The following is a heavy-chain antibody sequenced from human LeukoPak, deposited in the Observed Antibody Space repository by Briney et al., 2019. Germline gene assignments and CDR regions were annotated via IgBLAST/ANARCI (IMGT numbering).Heavy chain of an antibody. J-gene: IGHJ4*02. CDR3: ARVYYDFWSGYYTPYYFDY. V-gene: IGHV1-69*13. CDR1: GGTFSSYA. Sequence: GASVKVSCKASGGTFSSYAISWVRQAPGQGLEWMGGIIPIFGTADYAQKFQGRVTITADESTSTAYMELSSLRSEDTAVYYCARVYYDFWSGYYTPYYFDYWGQGTLVTVSS. CDR2: IIPIFGTA. D-gene: IGHD3-3*01.